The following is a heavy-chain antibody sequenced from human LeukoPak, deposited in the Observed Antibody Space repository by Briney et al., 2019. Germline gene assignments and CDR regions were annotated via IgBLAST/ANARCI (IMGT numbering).Heavy chain of an antibody. V-gene: IGHV3-7*03. J-gene: IGHJ5*02. D-gene: IGHD6-19*01. CDR1: GFSFSSYW. CDR3: ARDFSSGWYGWFDP. Sequence: GGSLRLSCAASGFSFSSYWMSWIRQAPGKGLEWVANIKQDGSQKYYVDSVKGRFTISRDNAKNSLYLQMNSLRAEDTALYHCARDFSSGWYGWFDPWGQGTLVTVSS. CDR2: IKQDGSQK.